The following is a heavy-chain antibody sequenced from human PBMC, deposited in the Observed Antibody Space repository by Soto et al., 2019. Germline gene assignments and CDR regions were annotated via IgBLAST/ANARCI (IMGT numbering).Heavy chain of an antibody. CDR1: GYTFTSYG. D-gene: IGHD6-19*01. V-gene: IGHV1-18*01. Sequence: QVQLVQSGAEVKKPGASVKVSCKASGYTFTSYGISWVRQAPGQGLEWMGWISAYNGNTNYAQKLQGRVTMTTDTTTITAYMELRSLRSDETSVYYCARRGGNRIAVAGTDPYDYWGQGTLVTVSS. J-gene: IGHJ4*02. CDR2: ISAYNGNT. CDR3: ARRGGNRIAVAGTDPYDY.